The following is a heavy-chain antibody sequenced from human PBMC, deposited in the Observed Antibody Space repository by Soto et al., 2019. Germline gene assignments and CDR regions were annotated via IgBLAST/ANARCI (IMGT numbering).Heavy chain of an antibody. Sequence: EVQLVESGGGLVQPGRSLRLSCAASGFTFDDYAMHWVRQAPGKGLEWVSGISWNSGSIGYADSVKGRFTISRDNAKNSLYLQMNSLRAEDTALYYCAKDSRTAVAGSNSYYYGMDVWGQGTTVTVSS. CDR3: AKDSRTAVAGSNSYYYGMDV. D-gene: IGHD6-19*01. CDR1: GFTFDDYA. J-gene: IGHJ6*02. V-gene: IGHV3-9*01. CDR2: ISWNSGSI.